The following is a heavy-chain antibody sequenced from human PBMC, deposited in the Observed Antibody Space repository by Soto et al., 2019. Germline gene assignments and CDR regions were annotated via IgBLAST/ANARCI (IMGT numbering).Heavy chain of an antibody. CDR1: GLTLSDAW. D-gene: IGHD7-27*01. J-gene: IGHJ4*02. Sequence: GFLSLSGAVAGLTLSDAWMTWVRQAPGKGLEWVGLIKVKSNGGTTDYAAPVKGRFTISRDDSKNTLYLQMNSLKTDDTAVYYCTSTLGYWGQGTLVTVSS. V-gene: IGHV3-15*01. CDR2: IKVKSNGGTT. CDR3: TSTLGY.